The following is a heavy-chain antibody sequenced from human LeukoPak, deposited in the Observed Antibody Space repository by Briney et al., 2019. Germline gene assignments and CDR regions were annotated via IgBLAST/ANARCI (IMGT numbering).Heavy chain of an antibody. J-gene: IGHJ4*02. CDR3: ARGLTRSDY. CDR2: IKEDGSQK. V-gene: IGHV3-7*04. CDR1: GFTFSSYW. Sequence: GGSLRLSCAASGFTFSSYWMSWVRQSPGKGLEWVANIKEDGSQKYYVDSVKGRFTISRDNAKNTLYLQMNSLRGEDTAVYYCARGLTRSDYWGQGTLVTVSS.